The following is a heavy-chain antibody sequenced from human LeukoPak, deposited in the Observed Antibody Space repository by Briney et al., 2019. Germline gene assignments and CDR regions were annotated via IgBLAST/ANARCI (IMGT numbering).Heavy chain of an antibody. J-gene: IGHJ4*02. V-gene: IGHV3-7*01. CDR1: GFTFSSYW. Sequence: GGSLRLSCAVSGFTFSSYWMSWVRQAPGKGLEWVANIKEDGSEKYYVDSVKGRFTISRDNAKNSLYLQMNSLRAEDTAVYYCASGGGWCSRTSCYVWDYWGQGTLVTVSS. D-gene: IGHD2-2*01. CDR2: IKEDGSEK. CDR3: ASGGGWCSRTSCYVWDY.